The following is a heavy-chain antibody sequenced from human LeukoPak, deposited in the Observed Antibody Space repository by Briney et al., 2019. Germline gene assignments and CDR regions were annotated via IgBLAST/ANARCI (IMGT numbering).Heavy chain of an antibody. Sequence: GGSLRLSCAASGFTFSSYAMSWVRQAPGKGLEWVSAISGSGGSTYYADSVKGRFTISRDNSKNTLYLQMNSLRAEDTAVYYCAKVLGVGYYYDSSGYLDYWGQGTLVTVSS. J-gene: IGHJ4*02. CDR3: AKVLGVGYYYDSSGYLDY. V-gene: IGHV3-23*01. CDR2: ISGSGGST. CDR1: GFTFSSYA. D-gene: IGHD3-22*01.